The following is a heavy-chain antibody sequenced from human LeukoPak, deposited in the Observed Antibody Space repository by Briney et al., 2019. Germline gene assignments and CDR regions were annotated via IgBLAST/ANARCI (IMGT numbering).Heavy chain of an antibody. CDR3: ARGRGYYDFWRGYYNYYYYYMDV. CDR1: GGSFSGYY. J-gene: IGHJ6*03. D-gene: IGHD3-3*01. V-gene: IGHV4-34*01. CDR2: INHSGST. Sequence: PSETLSLTCAVYGGSFSGYYWSLIRQPPGKGLEWSGEINHSGSTNYNPSLKSRVTISVDTSKNQFYLQLSCVTAADTAVYYCARGRGYYDFWRGYYNYYYYYMDVWGKGATVTVSS.